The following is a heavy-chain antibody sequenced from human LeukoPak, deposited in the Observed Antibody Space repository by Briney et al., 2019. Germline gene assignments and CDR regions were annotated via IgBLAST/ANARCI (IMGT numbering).Heavy chain of an antibody. CDR3: ARDRSWEVLDF. Sequence: PSETLSLTCTVSGVSVSRGYYYWSWIRQSPGKGLEWIGNIYYSGSTNYNPSLKSRVTISSDTSKNQFSQKLSSVTAADTAVYFCARDRSWEVLDFWGQGTLVTVSS. D-gene: IGHD1-26*01. J-gene: IGHJ4*02. CDR2: IYYSGST. CDR1: GVSVSRGYYY. V-gene: IGHV4-61*01.